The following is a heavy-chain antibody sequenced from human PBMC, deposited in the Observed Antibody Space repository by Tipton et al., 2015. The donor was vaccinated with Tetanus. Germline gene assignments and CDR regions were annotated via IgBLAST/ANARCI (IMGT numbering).Heavy chain of an antibody. CDR3: ARVKGTYNHYGLDV. D-gene: IGHD3-10*01. Sequence: TLSLTCTVSGGSISGSPYFWNWIRQHPGKGLEWIGYIYDSGSTYYNPSLKSRVTISEDRSKNQISLRLRSVTAADTAVYYCARVKGTYNHYGLDVWGQGTTVTVAS. J-gene: IGHJ6*02. CDR1: GGSISGSPYF. V-gene: IGHV4-30-2*01. CDR2: IYDSGST.